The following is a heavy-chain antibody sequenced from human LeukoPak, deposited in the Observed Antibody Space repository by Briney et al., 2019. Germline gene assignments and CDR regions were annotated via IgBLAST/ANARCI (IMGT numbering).Heavy chain of an antibody. Sequence: PSETLSLTCTVSGGSISSYYWSWIRQPPGKGLEWIGYIYYSGSTNYNPSLQSRVTISVDTSKSQFSLKLSAVTAADTAVYYCGRAGGAYYYEKWGQGTLVTVSS. CDR2: IYYSGST. V-gene: IGHV4-59*01. CDR1: GGSISSYY. D-gene: IGHD3-22*01. J-gene: IGHJ4*02. CDR3: GRAGGAYYYEK.